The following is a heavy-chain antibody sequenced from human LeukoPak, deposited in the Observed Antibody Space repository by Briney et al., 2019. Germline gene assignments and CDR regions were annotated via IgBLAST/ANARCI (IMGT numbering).Heavy chain of an antibody. D-gene: IGHD3-9*01. CDR3: ARSNHIRYFDWLTQDPPNFDY. CDR1: GGSFSGYY. CDR2: INHSGST. J-gene: IGHJ4*02. Sequence: SETLSLTCAVYGGSFSGYYWSWIRQPPGKGLEWIGEINHSGSTNYNPSLKSRVTISVDTSKNQFSLKLSSVTAADTAVYYCARSNHIRYFDWLTQDPPNFDYWGQGTLVTVPS. V-gene: IGHV4-34*01.